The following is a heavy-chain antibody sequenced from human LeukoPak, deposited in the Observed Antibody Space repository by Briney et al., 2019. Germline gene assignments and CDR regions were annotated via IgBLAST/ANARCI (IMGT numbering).Heavy chain of an antibody. V-gene: IGHV3-13*01. Sequence: GGSLRLSCAASGFTFSSYDMHWVRQATGKGLEWVSAIGTAGDTYYPGSVKGRFTISRENAKNSLYLQMNSLRAGDTAVYYCARASPGYGDYEGGIDYWGQGTLVTVSS. CDR1: GFTFSSYD. D-gene: IGHD4-17*01. CDR2: IGTAGDT. J-gene: IGHJ4*02. CDR3: ARASPGYGDYEGGIDY.